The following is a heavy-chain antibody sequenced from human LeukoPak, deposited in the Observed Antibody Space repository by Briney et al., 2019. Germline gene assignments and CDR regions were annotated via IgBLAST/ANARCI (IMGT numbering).Heavy chain of an antibody. CDR3: ARDLHILTGSHQGKGAFDI. CDR2: ISGYNGNT. V-gene: IGHV1-18*01. Sequence: ASVKVSCKASGYTFTIYGINWVRRAPGQGLEWMGWISGYNGNTNYAQKLQGRVTLTTDTSTSTAYMELRSLRSDDTAVYYCARDLHILTGSHQGKGAFDIWGQGTMVTVSS. D-gene: IGHD3-9*01. CDR1: GYTFTIYG. J-gene: IGHJ3*02.